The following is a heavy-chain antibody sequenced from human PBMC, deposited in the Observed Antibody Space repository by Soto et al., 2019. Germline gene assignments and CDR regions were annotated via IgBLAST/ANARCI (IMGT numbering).Heavy chain of an antibody. CDR1: GGSISSSSYY. V-gene: IGHV4-39*07. D-gene: IGHD2-21*02. CDR2: IYYSGST. CDR3: ARLAYCGGDCFTRFDP. Sequence: SETLSLTCTVSGGSISSSSYYWGWIRQPPGKGLEWIGSIYYSGSTYYNPSLKSRVTISVDTSKNQFSLKLSSVTAADTAVYYCARLAYCGGDCFTRFDPWGQGTLVTVSS. J-gene: IGHJ5*02.